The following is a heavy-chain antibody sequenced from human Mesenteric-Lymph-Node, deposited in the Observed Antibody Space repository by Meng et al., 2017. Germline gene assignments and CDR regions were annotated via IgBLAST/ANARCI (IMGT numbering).Heavy chain of an antibody. Sequence: GGSLRLSCAASGFTFSSYSMNWVRQAPGKGLEWVAVISYDGSNKYYADSVKGRFTISRDNSKNTLYLQMNRLRAEDTAVYYCARGSGYGSGSYLGLSLFYGMDVWGQGTTVTVSS. CDR3: ARGSGYGSGSYLGLSLFYGMDV. D-gene: IGHD3-10*01. J-gene: IGHJ6*02. CDR2: ISYDGSNK. V-gene: IGHV3-30*03. CDR1: GFTFSSYS.